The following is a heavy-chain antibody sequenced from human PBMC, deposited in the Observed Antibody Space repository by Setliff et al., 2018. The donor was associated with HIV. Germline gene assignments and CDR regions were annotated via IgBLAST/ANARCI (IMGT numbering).Heavy chain of an antibody. D-gene: IGHD7-27*01. CDR1: DASISSHY. J-gene: IGHJ5*02. CDR3: ARDLPDLTGRSLDP. V-gene: IGHV4-59*11. Sequence: KPSETLSLTCTVSDASISSHYWSWIRQPPGKGLEWIAYIYYSGSTNYNPSLKSRLTISLDTSKNQFSLKLNSVTAADTAVYYCARDLPDLTGRSLDPWGQGTLVTVSS. CDR2: IYYSGST.